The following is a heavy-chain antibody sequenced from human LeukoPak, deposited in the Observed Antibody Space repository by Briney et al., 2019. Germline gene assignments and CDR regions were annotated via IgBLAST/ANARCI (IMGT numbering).Heavy chain of an antibody. J-gene: IGHJ5*02. CDR2: ISSTGTNM. V-gene: IGHV3-21*01. CDR1: GFPFSRYS. CDR3: ATDEGS. Sequence: PGGPQRLFCAASGFPFSRYSENWPRDAPGKGLEWVSSISSTGTNMYYADSVKGRFTISRDNAKNSLYLQMNSLRVEDTAVYYCATDEGSWGQGTLVTVSS.